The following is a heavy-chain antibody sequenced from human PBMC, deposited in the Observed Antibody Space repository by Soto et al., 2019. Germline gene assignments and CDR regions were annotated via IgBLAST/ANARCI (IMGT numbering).Heavy chain of an antibody. V-gene: IGHV1-18*01. Sequence: QVQLVQSGAEVKKPGASVKVSCKASGYTFTSYGISWVRQAPGQGLEWMGWISAYNGNTDYAQKLQGRVTMTTDTSTSTAYMELRSLKSDDTAVYYCASDRGDVVVTDCYFDYWGQGTLVTVSS. CDR1: GYTFTSYG. J-gene: IGHJ4*02. D-gene: IGHD2-21*02. CDR3: ASDRGDVVVTDCYFDY. CDR2: ISAYNGNT.